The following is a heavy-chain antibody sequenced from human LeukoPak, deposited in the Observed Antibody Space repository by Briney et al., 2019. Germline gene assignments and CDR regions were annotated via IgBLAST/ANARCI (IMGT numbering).Heavy chain of an antibody. CDR3: ARDPGYYDSSGYYLTYYFDY. J-gene: IGHJ4*02. CDR2: ISSSSSTI. Sequence: PGGSLRLSCAASGFDFSIYRMNWVRQAPGKGLEWVSYISSSSSTIYYADSVKGRFTISRDNAKNSLYLQMNSLRAEDTAVYYCARDPGYYDSSGYYLTYYFDYWGQGTLVTVSS. D-gene: IGHD3-22*01. V-gene: IGHV3-48*04. CDR1: GFDFSIYR.